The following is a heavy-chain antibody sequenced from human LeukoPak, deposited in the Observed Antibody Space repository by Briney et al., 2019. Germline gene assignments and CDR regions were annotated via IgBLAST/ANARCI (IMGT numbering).Heavy chain of an antibody. D-gene: IGHD1-26*01. J-gene: IGHJ4*02. CDR3: ARAQWEQPFDY. V-gene: IGHV4-59*08. CDR1: GGFISSCY. Sequence: SETLSLTCTVSGGFISSCYWSWIRQPPGKGLEWIGYVYSSGSTNYNPSLKSRVTISVDTSKNQFSLRLSSVTAADTAVYYCARAQWEQPFDYWGQGTRVTVSS. CDR2: VYSSGST.